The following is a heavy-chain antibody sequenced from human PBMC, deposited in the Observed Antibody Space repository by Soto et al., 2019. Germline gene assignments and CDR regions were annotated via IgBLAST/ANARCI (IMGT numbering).Heavy chain of an antibody. Sequence: SETLSLTCAVSGGSISSSNWWSWVRQPPGKGLEWIGEIYHSGSTNYNPSLKSRVTISVDKSKNQFSLKLSSVAAADTAVYYCAKVLGNDAFDIWGQGTMVTVSS. J-gene: IGHJ3*02. CDR1: GGSISSSNW. CDR3: AKVLGNDAFDI. V-gene: IGHV4-4*02. D-gene: IGHD3-3*02. CDR2: IYHSGST.